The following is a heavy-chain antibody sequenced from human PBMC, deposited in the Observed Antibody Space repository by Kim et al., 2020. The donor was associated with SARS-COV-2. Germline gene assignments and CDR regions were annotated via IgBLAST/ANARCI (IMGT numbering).Heavy chain of an antibody. Sequence: GGSLRLSCAASAFTLRDYAMSWVRQAPGKGLEWVLVIYSGSSGAHYADSVKGRFTVSRDDSKNMLSLQMNSLRAEDTAVYYCAKGSPHTPLPFDYWGQGTLVTVSS. CDR3: AKGSPHTPLPFDY. CDR2: IYSGSSGA. V-gene: IGHV3-23*03. CDR1: AFTLRDYA. J-gene: IGHJ4*02.